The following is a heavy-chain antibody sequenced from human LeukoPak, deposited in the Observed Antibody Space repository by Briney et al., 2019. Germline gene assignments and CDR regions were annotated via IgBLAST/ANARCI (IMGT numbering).Heavy chain of an antibody. D-gene: IGHD6-13*01. J-gene: IGHJ4*02. CDR3: ARSGYSSSWYQLSKEEFDY. V-gene: IGHV1-24*01. CDR1: GYTLTELS. Sequence: ASVKVSCKVSGYTLTELSMHWVRQAPGKGLEWMGGFDPEDGETIYAQKFQGRVTMTEDTSTSTAYMELRSLRSDDTAVYYCARSGYSSSWYQLSKEEFDYWGQGTLVTVSS. CDR2: FDPEDGET.